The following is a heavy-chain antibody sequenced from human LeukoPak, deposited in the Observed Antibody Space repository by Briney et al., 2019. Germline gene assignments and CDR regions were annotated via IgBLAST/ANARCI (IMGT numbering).Heavy chain of an antibody. CDR2: IKQDGSQK. D-gene: IGHD2-15*01. CDR3: ARDRGYCSGGTCFISYFDF. Sequence: GGSLRLSCAASGFTFSNYWMGWVRQAPGRGLEWVASIKQDGSQKYYVDSVKGRFTISRDNAKNSLYLQTNSLRAEDTAVYYCARDRGYCSGGTCFISYFDFWGQGTLVTVSS. J-gene: IGHJ4*02. CDR1: GFTFSNYW. V-gene: IGHV3-7*01.